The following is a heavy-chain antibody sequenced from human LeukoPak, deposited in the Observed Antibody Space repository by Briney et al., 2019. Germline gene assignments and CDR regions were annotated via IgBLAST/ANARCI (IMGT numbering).Heavy chain of an antibody. J-gene: IGHJ4*02. CDR1: GFTFSSYA. Sequence: GGSLRLSCAASGFTFSSYAMSWVRQAPGKGLEWVSAISGSGGRTYYADSVKGRFTISRDNSKNTLYLQMNSLRAEDTAVYYCAKDPSLLWFGELLGVDYWGQGTLVTVSS. CDR2: ISGSGGRT. D-gene: IGHD3-10*01. CDR3: AKDPSLLWFGELLGVDY. V-gene: IGHV3-23*01.